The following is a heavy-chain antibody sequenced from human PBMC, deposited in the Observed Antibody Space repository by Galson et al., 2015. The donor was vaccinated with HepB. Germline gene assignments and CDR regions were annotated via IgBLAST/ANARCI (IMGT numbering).Heavy chain of an antibody. CDR3: AKDDGSGSFYYYYYAMDV. CDR1: GFTFSSYG. Sequence: SLRLSCAASGFTFSSYGIHWVRQAPGKGLQWVAFIRYDGTNKYYADSVKGRFTISRDNSKSTLYLQMNSLRAEDTAVYYCAKDDGSGSFYYYYYAMDVWGQGTTVTVSS. CDR2: IRYDGTNK. V-gene: IGHV3-30*02. J-gene: IGHJ6*02. D-gene: IGHD3-10*01.